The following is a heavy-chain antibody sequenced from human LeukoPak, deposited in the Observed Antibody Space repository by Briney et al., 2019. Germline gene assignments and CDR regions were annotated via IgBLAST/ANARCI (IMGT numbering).Heavy chain of an antibody. CDR2: IYTNGNT. V-gene: IGHV3-66*01. J-gene: IGHJ4*02. Sequence: PGWSLRLSCVASGLTVTNNYWNWVRQPPGKGPEWISLIYTNGNTQYADSVKGRFTFSRDISKNTLYLQMNSLRVEDTGVYYCVYGDYPLTYWGQGTLVSVSS. CDR3: VYGDYPLTY. CDR1: GLTVTNNY. D-gene: IGHD4-17*01.